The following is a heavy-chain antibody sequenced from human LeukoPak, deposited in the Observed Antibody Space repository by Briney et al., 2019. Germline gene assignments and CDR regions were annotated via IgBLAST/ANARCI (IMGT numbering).Heavy chain of an antibody. V-gene: IGHV3-74*01. J-gene: IGHJ5*02. CDR1: RFTFSSYW. D-gene: IGHD6-13*01. CDR3: VRPTKEGSSWYWWFDP. CDR2: INNDGSST. Sequence: PGGSLRLSCAASRFTFSSYWMHWVRQAPGNGLVWVSRINNDGSSTSYADSVKGRFTISRDNAKNTLYLQMNSLRAEDTAVYYCVRPTKEGSSWYWWFDPWGQGTLVTVSS.